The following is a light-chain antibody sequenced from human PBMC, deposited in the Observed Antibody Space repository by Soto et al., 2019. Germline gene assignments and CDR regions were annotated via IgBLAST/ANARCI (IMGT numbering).Light chain of an antibody. V-gene: IGLV2-11*01. J-gene: IGLJ1*01. CDR1: SSDVGGYNY. CDR3: CSDAGSYRV. Sequence: QYALTQPRSVSVSPGQSVTISCTGTSSDVGGYNYVSWYQQHPGKAPKLMTYDVSQRPSGVPDRFSGYKSGNTASLTISGLQAEDEADYYCCSDAGSYRVFGTGTKLTVL. CDR2: DVS.